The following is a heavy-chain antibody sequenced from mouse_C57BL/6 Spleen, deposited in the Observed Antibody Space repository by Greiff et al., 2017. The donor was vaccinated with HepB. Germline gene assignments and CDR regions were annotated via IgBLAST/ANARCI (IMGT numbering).Heavy chain of an antibody. V-gene: IGHV1-82*01. Sequence: VKLQESGPELVKPGASVKISCKASGYAFTSSWMNWVKQRPGKGLEWIGRIYPGDGDTNYNGKFKGKATLTADKSSSTAYMKLSSLTSEDSAVYFRAREGDYYGSQYYDAMGGWGQGATVTVAS. CDR3: AREGDYYGSQYYDAMGG. D-gene: IGHD1-1*01. J-gene: IGHJ4*01. CDR2: IYPGDGDT. CDR1: GYAFTSSW.